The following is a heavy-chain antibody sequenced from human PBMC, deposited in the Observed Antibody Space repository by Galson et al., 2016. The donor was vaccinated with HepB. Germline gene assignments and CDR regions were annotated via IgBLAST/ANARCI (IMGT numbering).Heavy chain of an antibody. J-gene: IGHJ3*02. CDR2: ISRGGTYT. V-gene: IGHV3-21*01. Sequence: SLRLSCAASGITLRGYAMNWVRQAPGKGLDWVSCISRGGTYTYYADSVKGRFTVSRDNAKSSLYLQMNNLRAEDTALYYCASERLDSSGYSYPDAFEIWGLVTMVTVSS. CDR3: ASERLDSSGYSYPDAFEI. CDR1: GITLRGYA. D-gene: IGHD3-22*01.